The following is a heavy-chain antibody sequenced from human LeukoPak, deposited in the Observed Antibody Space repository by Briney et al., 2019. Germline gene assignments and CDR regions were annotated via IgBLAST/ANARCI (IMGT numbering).Heavy chain of an antibody. CDR2: IYNSGSA. CDR3: ARGIPGDY. Sequence: PSESLSLTCKVSGVSISAYYRSWTRQPPGKGLEWIGYIYNSGSAYYSPSLKNRVTLSVDTSKNQFSLKLSSVTAADTAVYYCARGIPGDYWGQGALVIVSS. J-gene: IGHJ4*02. CDR1: GVSISAYY. V-gene: IGHV4-59*01. D-gene: IGHD2-21*01.